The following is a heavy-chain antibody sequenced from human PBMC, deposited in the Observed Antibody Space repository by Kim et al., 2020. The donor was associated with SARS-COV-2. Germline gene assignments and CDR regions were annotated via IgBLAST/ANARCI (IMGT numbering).Heavy chain of an antibody. CDR3: ARGAGSYYGWFDP. Sequence: GGSLRLSCAVSGFTFSAYAMHWVRQAPGKGLEWAAVISYDGSNTYYADSVKGRFTISRDNSKNTLYLQMNSLRAEDTAVYYCARGAGSYYGWFDPWGQGTLVTVSS. CDR2: ISYDGSNT. D-gene: IGHD1-26*01. J-gene: IGHJ5*02. V-gene: IGHV3-30-3*01. CDR1: GFTFSAYA.